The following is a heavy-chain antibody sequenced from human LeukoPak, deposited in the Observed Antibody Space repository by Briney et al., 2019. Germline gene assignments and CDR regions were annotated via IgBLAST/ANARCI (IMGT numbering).Heavy chain of an antibody. D-gene: IGHD5/OR15-5a*01. CDR2: IYYSGST. V-gene: IGHV4-59*08. CDR1: GGSISSYY. CDR3: ARRSPLYDGTTCFDY. J-gene: IGHJ4*02. Sequence: SETLSLTCTVSGGSISSYYWSWIRQPPGKGLEWIGYIYYSGSTNYNPSLKSRVTISVDTSKNQFSLKLSSVTAADTAVYYCARRSPLYDGTTCFDYWGQGTLVTVSS.